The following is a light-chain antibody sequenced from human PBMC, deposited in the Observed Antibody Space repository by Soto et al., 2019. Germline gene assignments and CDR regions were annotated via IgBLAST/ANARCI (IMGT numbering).Light chain of an antibody. Sequence: EIVMTQSPATLSVSPGERATLSCRASQSVTSNLAWYQQKPGQAPRLLIYGASTRATGIPARFSGSGSGTEFILTISSLQSEDFAVYYGQQYNNWPRTFGQGTDLEIK. J-gene: IGKJ2*01. CDR2: GAS. CDR3: QQYNNWPRT. V-gene: IGKV3-15*01. CDR1: QSVTSN.